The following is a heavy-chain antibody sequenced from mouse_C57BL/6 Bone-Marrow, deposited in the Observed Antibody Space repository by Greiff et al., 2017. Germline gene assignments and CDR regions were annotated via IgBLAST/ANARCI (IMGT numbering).Heavy chain of an antibody. CDR3: ARTGTGYYFDY. D-gene: IGHD4-1*01. Sequence: EVQLQQSGPELVKPGASVKISCKASGYSFTDYNMNWVKQSHGQSLEWIGVINPNYGTTSYNQKFKGKATLTVDQSASTAYMQLNSLTTEDSAVDYCARTGTGYYFDYWGQGTTLTVSS. CDR2: INPNYGTT. CDR1: GYSFTDYN. J-gene: IGHJ2*01. V-gene: IGHV1-39*01.